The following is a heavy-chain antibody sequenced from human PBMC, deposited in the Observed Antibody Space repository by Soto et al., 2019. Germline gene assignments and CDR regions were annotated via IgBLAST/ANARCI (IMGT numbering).Heavy chain of an antibody. J-gene: IGHJ4*02. D-gene: IGHD3-10*01. Sequence: EVQLLESGGTLVQPGGSLRLSCAASGFTFSTYAMNWVRQAPGKGLEWVSYISGSSGGSTYYADSVKGRFTISRDNSKNTLFLKMNSMRVEDTAVYYCAKVSRFPGGLRSLFWGQGSLVTVSS. CDR1: GFTFSTYA. V-gene: IGHV3-23*01. CDR3: AKVSRFPGGLRSLF. CDR2: ISGSSGGST.